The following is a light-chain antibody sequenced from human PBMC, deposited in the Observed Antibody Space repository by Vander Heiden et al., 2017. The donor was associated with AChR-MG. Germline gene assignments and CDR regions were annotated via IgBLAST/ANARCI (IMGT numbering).Light chain of an antibody. CDR2: DVS. Sequence: QSALTQPASVSGSPGPPITISCTGVTSDVASHDFVSWYQQHPGKAPRVMIFDVSYRPSGVSTRFSGSKSGDTASLTISGLQAEDEADYYCGSYTTGSTWMFGGGTKLTVL. CDR3: GSYTTGSTWM. J-gene: IGLJ3*02. V-gene: IGLV2-14*03. CDR1: TSDVASHDF.